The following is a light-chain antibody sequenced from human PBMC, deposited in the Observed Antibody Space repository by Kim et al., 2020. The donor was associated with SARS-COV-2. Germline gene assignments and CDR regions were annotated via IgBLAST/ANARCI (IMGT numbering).Light chain of an antibody. Sequence: QSVLTQPPSASRTPGQRVTISCSGGSSAIGSSTVNWYQQLPGSAPKLLIYSHTQRPSGVPDRFSGSKSGTSASLAISGLQSEDEADYYCGAWDDSLNGVVFGGGTQLTVL. J-gene: IGLJ2*01. V-gene: IGLV1-44*01. CDR1: SSAIGSST. CDR2: SHT. CDR3: GAWDDSLNGVV.